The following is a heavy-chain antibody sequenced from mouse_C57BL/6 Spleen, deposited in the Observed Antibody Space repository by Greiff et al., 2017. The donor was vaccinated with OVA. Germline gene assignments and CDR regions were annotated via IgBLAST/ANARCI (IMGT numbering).Heavy chain of an antibody. J-gene: IGHJ4*01. CDR3: TNDYPDYYYAMDY. V-gene: IGHV1-5*01. D-gene: IGHD2-4*01. Sequence: VQLQQSGTVLARPGASVKMSCKTSGYTFTSYWMHWVKQRPGQGLEWIGAIYPGNSDTSYNQKFKGKAKLTAVTSASTAYMELSSLTNEDSAVYYCTNDYPDYYYAMDYWGQGTSVTVSS. CDR2: IYPGNSDT. CDR1: GYTFTSYW.